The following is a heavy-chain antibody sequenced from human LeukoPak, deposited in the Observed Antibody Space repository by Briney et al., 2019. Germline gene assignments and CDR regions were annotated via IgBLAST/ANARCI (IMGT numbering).Heavy chain of an antibody. CDR1: GGSISSSSYY. CDR3: ARGSYGPAGVYYFDY. J-gene: IGHJ4*02. D-gene: IGHD4-17*01. Sequence: PSETLSLTCTVSGGSISSSSYYWGWIRQPPGKGLEWIGSIYYSGSTNYNPSLKSRVTISVDTSKNQFSLKLSSVTAADTAVYYCARGSYGPAGVYYFDYWGQGTLVTVSS. V-gene: IGHV4-39*07. CDR2: IYYSGST.